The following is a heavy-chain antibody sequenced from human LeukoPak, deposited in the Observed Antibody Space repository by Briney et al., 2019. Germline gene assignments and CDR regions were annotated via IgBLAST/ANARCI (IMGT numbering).Heavy chain of an antibody. CDR1: GFTFSSYW. D-gene: IGHD3-16*02. J-gene: IGHJ4*02. CDR2: IKQDGSEK. Sequence: GGSLRLSCAASGFTFSSYWMSWVRQAPGKGLEWVANIKQDGSEKYYVDSVKGRFTISRDNAKNSLYLQMNSLRAEDTAVYYCARIGLGELSSTDYWGQGTLVTVSS. CDR3: ARIGLGELSSTDY. V-gene: IGHV3-7*01.